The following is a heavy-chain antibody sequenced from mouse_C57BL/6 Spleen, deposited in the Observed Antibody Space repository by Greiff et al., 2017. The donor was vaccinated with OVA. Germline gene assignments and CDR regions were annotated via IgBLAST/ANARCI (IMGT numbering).Heavy chain of an antibody. Sequence: EVQLLESGEGLVKPGGSLKLSCAASGFTFSSYAMSWVRQTPEKRLEWVAYISSGGDYIYYADTVKGRFTISRDNARNTLYLQMSSLKSEETAMYYCTGGRLYDGRFAYWGQGTLVTVSA. J-gene: IGHJ3*01. CDR2: ISSGGDYI. V-gene: IGHV5-9-1*02. CDR1: GFTFSSYA. CDR3: TGGRLYDGRFAY. D-gene: IGHD2-12*01.